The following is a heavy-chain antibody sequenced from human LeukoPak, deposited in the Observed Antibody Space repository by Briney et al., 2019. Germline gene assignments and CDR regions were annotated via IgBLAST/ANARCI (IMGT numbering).Heavy chain of an antibody. CDR2: IYISGST. Sequence: PSETLSLTCTVSGDSITSYFWSWIRQPAGKGLEWIGRIYISGSTNYNPSLKSRVTMSVDTSKNQFSLQLNSVTPEDTAVYYCARDRDGYLGGAVRGSDWGQGTLVTISS. CDR3: ARDRDGYLGGAVRGSD. D-gene: IGHD5-24*01. J-gene: IGHJ4*02. V-gene: IGHV4-4*07. CDR1: GDSITSYF.